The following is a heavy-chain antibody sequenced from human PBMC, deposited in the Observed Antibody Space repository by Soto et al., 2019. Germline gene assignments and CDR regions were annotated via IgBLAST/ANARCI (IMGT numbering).Heavy chain of an antibody. J-gene: IGHJ4*02. CDR1: GYIFTAYG. Sequence: SVKVSCETSGYIFTAYGLAWLRQAPVQRPEWMGWVSTNDDRTNYAQKFQGRVTMTTDRSTTTTSMELRSLRPDDTAVYYCARELNTESSAYYSFAFWGQGTLVTVSS. D-gene: IGHD3-22*01. CDR2: VSTNDDRT. V-gene: IGHV1-18*01. CDR3: ARELNTESSAYYSFAF.